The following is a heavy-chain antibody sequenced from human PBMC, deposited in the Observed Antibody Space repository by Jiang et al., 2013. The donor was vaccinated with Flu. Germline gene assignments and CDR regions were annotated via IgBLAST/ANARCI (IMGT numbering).Heavy chain of an antibody. V-gene: IGHV4-39*01. CDR2: IYYSGST. Sequence: PGLVKPSETLSLTCTVSGGSISSSSYYWGWIRQPPGKGLEWIGSIYYSGSTYYNPSLKSRVTISVDTSKNQFSLKLSSVTAADTAVYYCARLGGGTMVRGVIITPHFDYWGQGTLVTVSS. CDR3: ARLGGGTMVRGVIITPHFDY. CDR1: GGSISSSSYY. D-gene: IGHD3-10*01. J-gene: IGHJ4*02.